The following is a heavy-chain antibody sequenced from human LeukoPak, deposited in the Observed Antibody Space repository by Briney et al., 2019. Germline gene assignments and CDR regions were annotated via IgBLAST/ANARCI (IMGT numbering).Heavy chain of an antibody. V-gene: IGHV3-9*01. J-gene: IGHJ4*02. CDR2: ISWNSGSM. CDR1: GFTFDDYG. D-gene: IGHD4-17*01. CDR3: AKPARPYGDPKRPQFDY. Sequence: PGGSLRLSCATSGFTFDDYGMSWVRQAPGKGLEWVSGISWNSGSMGYADSVKGRFTISRDNAKNSLYLHMNSLRPEDTALYYCAKPARPYGDPKRPQFDYWGQGTLVTVSS.